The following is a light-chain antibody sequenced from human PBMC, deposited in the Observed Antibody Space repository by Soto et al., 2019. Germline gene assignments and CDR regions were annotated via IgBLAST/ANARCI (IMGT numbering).Light chain of an antibody. CDR2: DAS. Sequence: AIQLTQSPSSLSASVGDRVTITCRASQGISSALAWYQQKPGQSPKLLIYDASSLESGVPSRFRGSGSGTEFTLTISSLQPDDFATYYCQHYNSYSEAFGQGTKVDI. CDR3: QHYNSYSEA. V-gene: IGKV1-13*02. CDR1: QGISSA. J-gene: IGKJ1*01.